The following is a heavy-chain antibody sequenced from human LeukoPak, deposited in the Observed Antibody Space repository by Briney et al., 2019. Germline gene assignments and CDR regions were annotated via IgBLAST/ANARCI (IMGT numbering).Heavy chain of an antibody. D-gene: IGHD6-19*01. J-gene: IGHJ5*02. CDR3: ARDLGAVAGQFWFDP. CDR1: GYTFTGYY. CDR2: ISPNSGGT. Sequence: ASVKVSCKASGYTFTGYYMHWVRQAPGQGLEWMGWISPNSGGTNYAQRFQGRVTMTRDTSISTAYMELSMLRSDDTAVYYCARDLGAVAGQFWFDPWGQGTLVTVSS. V-gene: IGHV1-2*02.